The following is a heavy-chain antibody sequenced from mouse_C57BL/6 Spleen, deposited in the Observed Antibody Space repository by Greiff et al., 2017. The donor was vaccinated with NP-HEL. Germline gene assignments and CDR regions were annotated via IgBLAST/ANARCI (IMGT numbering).Heavy chain of an antibody. CDR3: AVFDGYYVAY. D-gene: IGHD2-3*01. V-gene: IGHV14-2*01. Sequence: VQLQQSGAELVKPGASVKLSCTASGFNIKDYYMHWVKQRTEQGLEWIGRIDPEDGETKYDPKFQGKATITADTSSNTAYLQLSSLTSEDTAVYYCAVFDGYYVAYWGQGTLVTVSA. CDR2: IDPEDGET. CDR1: GFNIKDYY. J-gene: IGHJ3*01.